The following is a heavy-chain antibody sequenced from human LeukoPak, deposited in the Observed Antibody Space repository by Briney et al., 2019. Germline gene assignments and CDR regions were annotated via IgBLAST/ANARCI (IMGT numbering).Heavy chain of an antibody. Sequence: SETLSLTCTVSGGSISGYYWSWIRQPPGKGLEYIGHTYNSGSTNYNPSLKSRVTISVDTSKSQFSLTLNSVTAADTAVYYCARASFNSYGIDGFEYWGQGALVTVSS. CDR3: ARASFNSYGIDGFEY. V-gene: IGHV4-59*01. D-gene: IGHD5-18*01. J-gene: IGHJ4*02. CDR2: TYNSGST. CDR1: GGSISGYY.